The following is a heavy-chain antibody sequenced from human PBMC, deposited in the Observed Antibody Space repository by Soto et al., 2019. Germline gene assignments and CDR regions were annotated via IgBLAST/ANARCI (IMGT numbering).Heavy chain of an antibody. Sequence: GGSLRLSCAASGFTFSSYAMSWLRQAAGKGLGWISAITGSGETTYYADSVKGRFTISRDNSKNTLYLQMNSLRAEDTAVYYCAKGYRFDYGDFLNWFDPWGQGTLVTVSS. CDR1: GFTFSSYA. CDR2: ITGSGETT. V-gene: IGHV3-23*01. J-gene: IGHJ5*02. CDR3: AKGYRFDYGDFLNWFDP. D-gene: IGHD4-17*01.